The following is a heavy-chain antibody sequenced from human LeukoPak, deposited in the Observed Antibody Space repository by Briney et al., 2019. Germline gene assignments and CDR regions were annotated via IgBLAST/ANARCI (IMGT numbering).Heavy chain of an antibody. Sequence: ASVKVSCKASGYTFTGYYMHWVRQAPGQGLEWMGWIDPNSGGTNYAQKFQGRVTMTRDTSIGTAYMELNRLRSDDTAVYYCARGSYDSSDFEYFHHWGQGTLVTVSS. D-gene: IGHD3-22*01. CDR1: GYTFTGYY. V-gene: IGHV1-2*02. J-gene: IGHJ1*01. CDR3: ARGSYDSSDFEYFHH. CDR2: IDPNSGGT.